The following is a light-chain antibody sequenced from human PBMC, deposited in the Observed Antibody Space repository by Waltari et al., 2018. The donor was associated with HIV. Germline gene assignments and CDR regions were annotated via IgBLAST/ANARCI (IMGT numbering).Light chain of an antibody. V-gene: IGLV6-57*03. CDR2: END. Sequence: FLLAQPHSVSESPGKPVTISCTQSSGSIATKTVQWYQQRPGSAPTTVIFENDQRPPGVPPRFSSSIDSSSNSASLIISGLQTEVEAVYYCQSYDITNSNWLFGVGTKLTVL. CDR1: SGSIATKT. CDR3: QSYDITNSNWL. J-gene: IGLJ3*02.